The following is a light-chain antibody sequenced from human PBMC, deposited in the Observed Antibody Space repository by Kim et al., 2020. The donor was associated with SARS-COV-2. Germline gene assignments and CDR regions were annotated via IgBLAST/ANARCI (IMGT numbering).Light chain of an antibody. CDR2: YDS. Sequence: PGQTARITCGGNNIGSKSVHWYQQKPGQAPVLVMYYDSDRPAGIPERFSGSNSGNTATLTISRVEAGDEADYYCQVWDSSSDHPGVFGTGTKVTVL. J-gene: IGLJ1*01. V-gene: IGLV3-21*04. CDR1: NIGSKS. CDR3: QVWDSSSDHPGV.